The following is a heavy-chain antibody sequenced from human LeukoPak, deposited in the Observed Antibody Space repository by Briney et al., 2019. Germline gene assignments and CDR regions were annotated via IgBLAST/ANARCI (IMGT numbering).Heavy chain of an antibody. D-gene: IGHD3-22*01. J-gene: IGHJ5*02. CDR2: VFHSENT. V-gene: IGHV4-38-2*01. Sequence: SETLSLTCAVSGDSISSDYCWACIRPPPGKGLELIGSVFHSENTYYNPSLKSRVTISVDTPKNQFSLKLTSVTAADTAVYYCARGNENYYDSSGYLSWGQGTLVTVSS. CDR3: ARGNENYYDSSGYLS. CDR1: GDSISSDYC.